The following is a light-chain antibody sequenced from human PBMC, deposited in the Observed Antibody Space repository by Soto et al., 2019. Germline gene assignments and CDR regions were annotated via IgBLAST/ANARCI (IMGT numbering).Light chain of an antibody. CDR2: GVS. J-gene: IGKJ1*01. Sequence: EVVLTQSPGTLSLSPGERATLSCRASQSVSGSALAWYQQKPGQAPRLLISGVSNRATGTPDGFSGSGSGTDFTLTISSLEPEDFAVFYCHQYGISPPTFGPGTKGEI. CDR1: QSVSGSA. V-gene: IGKV3-20*01. CDR3: HQYGISPPT.